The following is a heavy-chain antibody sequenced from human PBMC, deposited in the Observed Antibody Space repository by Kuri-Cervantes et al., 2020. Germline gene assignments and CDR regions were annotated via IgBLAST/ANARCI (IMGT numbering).Heavy chain of an antibody. CDR3: ARGPAERYGSGSYYMDV. V-gene: IGHV1-3*01. Sequence: ASVKITCNVAGYTFTSYAMLWVRQAPGQRLEWMGWINAGNGNTKYSQKFQGRVTITRDTTANTAYMFLSSLRTEDTAVYYCARGPAERYGSGSYYMDVWGNGTTVTVSS. CDR1: GYTFTSYA. D-gene: IGHD3-10*01. CDR2: INAGNGNT. J-gene: IGHJ6*03.